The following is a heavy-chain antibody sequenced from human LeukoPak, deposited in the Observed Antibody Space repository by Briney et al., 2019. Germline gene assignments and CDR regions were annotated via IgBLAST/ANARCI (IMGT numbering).Heavy chain of an antibody. D-gene: IGHD6-19*01. CDR2: ISAYNGNT. V-gene: IGHV1-18*01. Sequence: GASVKVSCKASGYTFTSYGISWVRQAPGQGLEWMGWISAYNGNTNYAQKLQGRVTMTTDTSMSTAYMELRSLRSDDTAVYYCARDPGYSSGWYQAYYYYGMDVWGQGTTVTVSS. CDR1: GYTFTSYG. J-gene: IGHJ6*02. CDR3: ARDPGYSSGWYQAYYYYGMDV.